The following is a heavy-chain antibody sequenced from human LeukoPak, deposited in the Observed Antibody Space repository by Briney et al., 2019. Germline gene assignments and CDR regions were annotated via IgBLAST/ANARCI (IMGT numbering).Heavy chain of an antibody. V-gene: IGHV3-48*02. J-gene: IGHJ6*02. CDR3: ARMMGARYYYDSSGYYSYYYYGMDV. D-gene: IGHD3-22*01. CDR2: ISSSSSTI. CDR1: GFTFSSYS. Sequence: PGGSLRLSCAASGFTFSSYSMNWVRQAPGKGLEWVSYISSSSSTIYYADSVKGRFTISRDNAKNSLYLQMNSLRDEDTAVYYCARMMGARYYYDSSGYYSYYYYGMDVWGQGTTVTVSS.